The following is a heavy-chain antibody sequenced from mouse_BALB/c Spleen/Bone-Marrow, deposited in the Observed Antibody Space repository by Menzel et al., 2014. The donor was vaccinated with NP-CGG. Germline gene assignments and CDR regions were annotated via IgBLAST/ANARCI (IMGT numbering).Heavy chain of an antibody. J-gene: IGHJ3*01. Sequence: DVKLQESGGGLVQPGGSLKLSCAAPGFDFSRYWMSWVRQAPGKGLEWIGEINPDSSTINYTPSLKDKFIISRDNAKNTLYLQMSKVRSEDTALYYCSRPYYYGNFAYWGQGTLVTVSA. CDR1: GFDFSRYW. V-gene: IGHV4-1*02. CDR3: SRPYYYGNFAY. D-gene: IGHD1-1*01. CDR2: INPDSSTI.